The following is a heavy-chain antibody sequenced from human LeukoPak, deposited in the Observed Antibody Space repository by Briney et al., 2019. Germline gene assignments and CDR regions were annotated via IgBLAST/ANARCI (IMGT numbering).Heavy chain of an antibody. CDR2: INPNSGGT. V-gene: IGHV1-2*02. CDR3: AREKSGYDFDY. J-gene: IGHJ4*02. D-gene: IGHD5-12*01. Sequence: ASVKVSCKASGYTFTDNCMHWLRQAPGQGLEWMGWINPNSGGTKYAQKFQGRVTMTRDTSISTAYMELSRLTSDDTAVYYCAREKSGYDFDYWGQGTLVTVSS. CDR1: GYTFTDNC.